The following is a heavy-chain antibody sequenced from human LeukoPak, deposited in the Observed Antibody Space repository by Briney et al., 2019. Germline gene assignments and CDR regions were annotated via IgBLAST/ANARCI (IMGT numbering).Heavy chain of an antibody. Sequence: SPSETLSLTCTVSGGSISSCYWSWIRQPPGKGLEWIGYIYYSGCTNYNPSLKSRVTISVDKSKNQFSLKLSSVTAADTAVYYCARSTARRRFDPWGQGTLVTVSS. CDR3: ARSTARRRFDP. V-gene: IGHV4-59*12. CDR1: GGSISSCY. CDR2: IYYSGCT. D-gene: IGHD5/OR15-5a*01. J-gene: IGHJ5*02.